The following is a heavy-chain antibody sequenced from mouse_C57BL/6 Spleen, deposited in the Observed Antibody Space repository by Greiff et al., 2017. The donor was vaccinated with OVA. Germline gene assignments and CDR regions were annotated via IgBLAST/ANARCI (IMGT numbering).Heavy chain of an antibody. V-gene: IGHV7-3*01. D-gene: IGHD2-10*02. J-gene: IGHJ4*01. CDR1: GFTFTDYY. CDR2: IRNKANGYTT. CDR3: ARSLYPSDYAMDY. Sequence: EVMLVESGGGLVQPGGSLSLSCAASGFTFTDYYMSWVRQPPGKALEWLGFIRNKANGYTTEYSASVKGRFTISRDNSQSILYLQMNALRAEDSATYYCARSLYPSDYAMDYWGQGTSVTVSS.